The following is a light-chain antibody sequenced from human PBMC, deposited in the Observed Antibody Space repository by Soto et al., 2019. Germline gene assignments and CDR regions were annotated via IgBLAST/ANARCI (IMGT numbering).Light chain of an antibody. J-gene: IGKJ2*03. CDR2: KSS. V-gene: IGKV1-5*03. Sequence: IQMTQSPSTLSASVGDRVSITCRASQSIFSWLAWYQQNPGKAPKLLIYKSSSLESGVPSRYSGSGSGTEFTLTISGLQPDDLATYYCQQYNSFPYSFGQGTKLEIK. CDR3: QQYNSFPYS. CDR1: QSIFSW.